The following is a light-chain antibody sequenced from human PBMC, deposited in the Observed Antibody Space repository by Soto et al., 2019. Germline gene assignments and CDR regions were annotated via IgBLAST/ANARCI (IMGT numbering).Light chain of an antibody. CDR1: QSVTSTY. V-gene: IGKV3-20*01. Sequence: EIVLTQSPGTLSLSPGDRATLSCWASQSVTSTYLAWYQKKPGQAPRLLIYGASIRSTGIPDRFSGSGSGTDFTLTISRLEPEDFAVYYCQQYGSSHHPITCGQGTRLAIK. CDR3: QQYGSSHHPIT. CDR2: GAS. J-gene: IGKJ5*01.